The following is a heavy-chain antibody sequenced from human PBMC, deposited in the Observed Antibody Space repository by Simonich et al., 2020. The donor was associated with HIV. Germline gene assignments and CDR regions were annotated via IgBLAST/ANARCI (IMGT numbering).Heavy chain of an antibody. CDR2: IDDSGIP. D-gene: IGHD5-12*01. CDR1: GGSSSGYY. CDR3: ARHSGYADAFDI. V-gene: IGHV4-34*01. J-gene: IGHJ3*02. Sequence: QVQLQQWGAGLLKPSETLSLTCAVYGGSSSGYYWSWIRQPPGKGLEWIGDIDDSGIPNYSPALKSRVTISLDTSKNQFSLKLSSVTAADTAVYYCARHSGYADAFDIWGQGTMITVSS.